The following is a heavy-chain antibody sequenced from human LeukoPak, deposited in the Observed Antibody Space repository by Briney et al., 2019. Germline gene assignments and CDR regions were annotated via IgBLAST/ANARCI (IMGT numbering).Heavy chain of an antibody. CDR2: INWNGGST. D-gene: IGHD6-19*01. J-gene: IGHJ6*03. CDR1: GFTFDDYG. CDR3: ARMAGAGYYFYMDV. Sequence: GGSLRLSCVASGFTFDDYGMSWVRQAPGKGLERVSGINWNGGSTGYADSVKGRFTISGDNAKNSLYLQMNSLRAEDTALYYCARMAGAGYYFYMDVWGKGTTVTVSS. V-gene: IGHV3-20*04.